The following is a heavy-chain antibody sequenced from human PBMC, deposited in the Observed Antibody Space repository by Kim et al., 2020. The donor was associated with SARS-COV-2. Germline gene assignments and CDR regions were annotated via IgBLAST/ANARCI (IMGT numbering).Heavy chain of an antibody. V-gene: IGHV3-13*01. CDR1: GFTFSSYD. D-gene: IGHD6-13*01. CDR3: ARGYSSSGYWAFDI. CDR2: IDTAGDT. Sequence: GGSLRLSCAASGFTFSSYDMHWVRQATGKGLEWVSDIDTAGDTYYPVSVKGRFTISRENAKKSLYYQMISLGAGDTAVNYCARGYSSSGYWAFDIWGQGTMVTVSS. J-gene: IGHJ3*02.